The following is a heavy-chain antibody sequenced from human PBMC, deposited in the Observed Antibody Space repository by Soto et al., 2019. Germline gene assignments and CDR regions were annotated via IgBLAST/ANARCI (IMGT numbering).Heavy chain of an antibody. CDR1: GFTFSSYS. J-gene: IGHJ4*02. D-gene: IGHD1-7*01. CDR2: ISSSSSYI. CDR3: ATEAYNWNYKGDY. V-gene: IGHV3-21*01. Sequence: VQLVESGGGLVKPGGSLRLSCAASGFTFSSYSMNWVRQAPGKGLEWVSSISSSSSYIYYADSVKGRFTISRDNDKNSLYLQMNSLRAEDTAVYYCATEAYNWNYKGDYWGQGTLVTVSS.